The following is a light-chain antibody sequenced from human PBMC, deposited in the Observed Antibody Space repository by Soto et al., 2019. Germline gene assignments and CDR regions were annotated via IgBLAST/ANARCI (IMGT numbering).Light chain of an antibody. Sequence: IVMTQSPATLSVSPGDRATLSCRASQSVSSNLAWYQQKPGQAPRLLIYGASSRATGIPDRFSGSGSGTDFTLTISRLEPEDFAVYYCQQYGSSRWTFGQGTKVDIK. CDR3: QQYGSSRWT. V-gene: IGKV3-20*01. CDR1: QSVSSN. J-gene: IGKJ1*01. CDR2: GAS.